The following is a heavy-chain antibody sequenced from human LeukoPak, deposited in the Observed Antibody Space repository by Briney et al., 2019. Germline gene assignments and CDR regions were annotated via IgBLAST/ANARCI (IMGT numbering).Heavy chain of an antibody. V-gene: IGHV3-23*01. CDR1: GFSFGTYA. CDR3: TKGGVVSAFGY. D-gene: IGHD3-22*01. CDR2: VSGSGGNA. J-gene: IGHJ4*02. Sequence: GGSLRLSCAASGFSFGTYAMTWVRQAPGKGLECVSTVSGSGGNAYYTDSVKGRFTISRDNSKNTLFLQMSSLRAEDTALYYCTKGGVVSAFGYWGQGVLVTVSS.